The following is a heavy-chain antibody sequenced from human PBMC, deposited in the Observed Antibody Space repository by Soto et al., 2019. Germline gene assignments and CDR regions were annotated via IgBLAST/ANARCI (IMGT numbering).Heavy chain of an antibody. CDR3: AREAYGGEGPLDC. J-gene: IGHJ4*02. D-gene: IGHD2-21*01. V-gene: IGHV3-33*01. CDR2: IWYDASNQ. CDR1: GFIFRSHG. Sequence: QVQLVESGGGVAQPGRSLRLSCAASGFIFRSHGMHWVRQAPGKGLEWVAVIWYDASNQYYADSVRGRFTISRDNSKNTFFLQMNSLRAEDTAVYYCAREAYGGEGPLDCWGRGTLVTVSS.